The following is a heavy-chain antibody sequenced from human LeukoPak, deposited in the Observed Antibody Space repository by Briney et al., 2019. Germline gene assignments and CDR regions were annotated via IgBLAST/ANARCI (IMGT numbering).Heavy chain of an antibody. D-gene: IGHD3-22*01. V-gene: IGHV3-11*01. J-gene: IGHJ3*02. Sequence: PGGSLRLSCAASGFTFSDYYMSWIRQAPGKGLEWVSYISRSGSTIYYADSVEGRFNLSRDNAKNSLYLQMNSLRAEDTAVYYCATTTYYYDSSGPALNDAFDIWGQGTMVTVSS. CDR1: GFTFSDYY. CDR2: ISRSGSTI. CDR3: ATTTYYYDSSGPALNDAFDI.